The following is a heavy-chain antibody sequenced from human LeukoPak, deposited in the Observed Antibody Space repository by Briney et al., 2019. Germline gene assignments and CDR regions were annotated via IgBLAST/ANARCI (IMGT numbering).Heavy chain of an antibody. CDR3: ARWYSGGWAFDY. D-gene: IGHD6-19*01. Sequence: SETLSLTCTVSGGTISSYHWNWIRQPPGKGLEWIGYIHYSGSTKYNPSLKSRVTISVDTSKNQFSLKLSSVTAADTAVYYCARWYSGGWAFDYWGQGTLVTVSS. CDR2: IHYSGST. J-gene: IGHJ4*02. V-gene: IGHV4-59*08. CDR1: GGTISSYH.